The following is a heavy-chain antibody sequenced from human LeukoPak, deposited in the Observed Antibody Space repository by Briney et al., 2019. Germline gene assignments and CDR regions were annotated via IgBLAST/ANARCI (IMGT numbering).Heavy chain of an antibody. D-gene: IGHD4-11*01. J-gene: IGHJ5*02. CDR3: ARDRNSNGRFDP. CDR2: IYYSGST. V-gene: IGHV4-59*01. Sequence: SETLSLTCTVSGGSISSYYWSWIRQPPGKGLEWIGYIYYSGSTNYNPSLKSRVTISVDTSKNQFSLKLSSVTAADTAVYYCARDRNSNGRFDPWGQGTLVTVSS. CDR1: GGSISSYY.